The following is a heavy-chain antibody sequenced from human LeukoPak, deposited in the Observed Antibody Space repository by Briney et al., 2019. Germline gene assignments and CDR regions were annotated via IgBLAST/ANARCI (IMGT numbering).Heavy chain of an antibody. Sequence: SETLSLTCAVSGGSISSGGYSWSWIRQPPGKGLEWIGYIYHSGSTYYNPSLKSRVTISVDRSKNQFSLKLSSVAAADTAVYYCARGDGESYWYFDLWGRGTLVTVSS. V-gene: IGHV4-30-2*01. D-gene: IGHD2-21*01. CDR2: IYHSGST. CDR3: ARGDGESYWYFDL. J-gene: IGHJ2*01. CDR1: GGSISSGGYS.